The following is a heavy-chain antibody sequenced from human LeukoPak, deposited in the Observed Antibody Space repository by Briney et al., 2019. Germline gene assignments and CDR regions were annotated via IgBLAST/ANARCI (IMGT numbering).Heavy chain of an antibody. CDR1: GFTFSSYG. V-gene: IGHV3-30*18. D-gene: IGHD6-19*01. J-gene: IGHJ4*02. CDR2: ISYDGSNK. CDR3: AKAGIAVAWRPLDY. Sequence: PGGSLRLSCAASGFTFSSYGMHWVRQAPGKGLEGVAVISYDGSNKYYADSVKGRFTISRDNSKNTLYLQMNSLRAEDTAVYYCAKAGIAVAWRPLDYWGQGTLVTVSS.